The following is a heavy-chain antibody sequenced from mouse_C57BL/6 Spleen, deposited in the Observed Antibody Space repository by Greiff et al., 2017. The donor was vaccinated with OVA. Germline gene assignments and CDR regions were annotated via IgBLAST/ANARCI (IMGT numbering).Heavy chain of an antibody. J-gene: IGHJ2*01. D-gene: IGHD1-1*01. Sequence: EVKVEESGPGLVKPSQSLSLTCSVTGYSITSGYYWNWIRQFPGNKLEWMGYISYDGSNNYNPSLKNRISITRDTSKNQFFLKLNSVTTEDTATYYCAREAFYYYGSIWGQGTTLTVSS. CDR1: GYSITSGYY. CDR2: ISYDGSN. CDR3: AREAFYYYGSI. V-gene: IGHV3-6*01.